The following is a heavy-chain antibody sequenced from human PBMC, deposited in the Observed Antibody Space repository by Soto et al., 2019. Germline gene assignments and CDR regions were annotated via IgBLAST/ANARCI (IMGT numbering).Heavy chain of an antibody. J-gene: IGHJ6*02. CDR2: ISGSAAST. CDR1: GFTFSSFA. Sequence: EVQLLESGGGLVQPGGSLRLSCAASGFTFSSFALNWVRQAPGKGLEWVSIISGSAASTFYADSVKGRFTISRDNSKNMLYLQINSLRAEDTAVYYCAKTRGAMIYAISVYGMDVWGQGTTVTVSS. V-gene: IGHV3-23*01. CDR3: AKTRGAMIYAISVYGMDV. D-gene: IGHD2-8*01.